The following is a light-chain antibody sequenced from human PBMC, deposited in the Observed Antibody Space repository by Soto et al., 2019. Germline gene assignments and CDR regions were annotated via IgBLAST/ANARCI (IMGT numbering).Light chain of an antibody. V-gene: IGKV3-20*01. J-gene: IGKJ5*01. CDR3: MQALQTPIT. CDR2: LGS. CDR1: QSVSSSY. Sequence: EIVLTQSPGTLSLSPGERATLSCRASQSVSSSYLAWYQQKPGQAPRLLIYLGSNRASGVPDRFSGSGSGTDFTLKISRVEAEDVGVYYCMQALQTPITFGQGTRLENK.